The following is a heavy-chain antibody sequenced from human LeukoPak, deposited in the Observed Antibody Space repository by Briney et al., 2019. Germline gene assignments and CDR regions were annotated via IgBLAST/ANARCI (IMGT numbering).Heavy chain of an antibody. CDR2: IYYSGST. CDR3: ARELRYDSSIYYFDY. J-gene: IGHJ4*02. Sequence: SETLSLTCTVSGGSISSYYWSWIRQPPGKGLEWIGYIYYSGSTNYNPSLKSRVTISVDTSKNQFSLKLSSVTAADTAVYYCARELRYDSSIYYFDYWGRGSLVTVSS. D-gene: IGHD3-22*01. V-gene: IGHV4-59*01. CDR1: GGSISSYY.